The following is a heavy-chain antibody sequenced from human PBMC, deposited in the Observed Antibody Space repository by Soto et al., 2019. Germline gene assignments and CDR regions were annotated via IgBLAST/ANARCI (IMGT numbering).Heavy chain of an antibody. Sequence: QVQLVQSGAEVKKPGASVKVSCKASGYTFTDYYMHWVRQAPGQGLEWMGWINPNSGGTNYAQKFQGRVTMTWDTSIDTAYMELSRLRSDDTAVYYCARDFDFWSGYYCWGQGTLVTVSS. CDR1: GYTFTDYY. CDR2: INPNSGGT. D-gene: IGHD3-3*01. J-gene: IGHJ4*02. CDR3: ARDFDFWSGYYC. V-gene: IGHV1-2*02.